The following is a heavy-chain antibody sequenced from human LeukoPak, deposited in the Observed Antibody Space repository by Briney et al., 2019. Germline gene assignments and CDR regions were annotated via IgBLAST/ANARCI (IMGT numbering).Heavy chain of an antibody. V-gene: IGHV3-30-3*01. J-gene: IGHJ6*02. D-gene: IGHD4-23*01. CDR2: ISYDGSNK. CDR1: GFTFSSYA. CDR3: ARDRWVSSPYYYYGMDV. Sequence: GGSLRLSCAASGFTFSSYAMRWVRQAPGKGLEWVAVISYDGSNKYYADSVKGRFTISRDNSKNTLYLQMNSLRAEDTAVYYCARDRWVSSPYYYYGMDVWGQGTTVTVSS.